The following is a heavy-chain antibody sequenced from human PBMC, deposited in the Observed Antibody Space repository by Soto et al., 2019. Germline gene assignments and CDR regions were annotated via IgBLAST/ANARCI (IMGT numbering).Heavy chain of an antibody. J-gene: IGHJ4*02. V-gene: IGHV4-39*01. Sequence: QLQLQESGPGLVKPSETLSLTCTVSGGSISSSSYYWGWIRQPPGKGLEWIGSIYYSGSTYYNPSLKSRVTISVDTSKNQFSLKLSSVTAADTAVYYCARLQNYYDSSGYFDYWGQATLVTVSS. CDR3: ARLQNYYDSSGYFDY. CDR1: GGSISSSSYY. D-gene: IGHD3-22*01. CDR2: IYYSGST.